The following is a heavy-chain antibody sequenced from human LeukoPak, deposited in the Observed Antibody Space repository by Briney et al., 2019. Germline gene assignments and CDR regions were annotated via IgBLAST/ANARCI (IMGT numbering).Heavy chain of an antibody. V-gene: IGHV3-74*01. CDR1: GFTFSSYW. D-gene: IGHD6-19*01. CDR2: INSDGSST. CDR3: ARYRQQWLEYYFDY. Sequence: LPGGSLRLSCAASGFTFSSYWMHWVRQAPGKGLVWVSRINSDGSSTSYADSVKGRFTISRDNAKNTPYLQMNSLRAEDTAVYYCARYRQQWLEYYFDYWGQGTLVTVSS. J-gene: IGHJ4*02.